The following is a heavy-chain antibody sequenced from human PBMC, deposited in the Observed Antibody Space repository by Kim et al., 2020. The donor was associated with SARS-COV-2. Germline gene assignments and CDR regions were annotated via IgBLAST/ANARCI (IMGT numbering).Heavy chain of an antibody. D-gene: IGHD3-9*01. J-gene: IGHJ4*02. CDR2: KHYSGNT. V-gene: IGHV4-59*13. CDR1: GDSISNYY. Sequence: SETLSLTCTVSGDSISNYYWSWIRQPPGKGLEWIAYKHYSGNTNSNPSLKSRLTLSIETSKNQFSLKLSSVTAADTAVYFCGRGDYHGTTGYQPIVSWGQGTLVTVSS. CDR3: GRGDYHGTTGYQPIVS.